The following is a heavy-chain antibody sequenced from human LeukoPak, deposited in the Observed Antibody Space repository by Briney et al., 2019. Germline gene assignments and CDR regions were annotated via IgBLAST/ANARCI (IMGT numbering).Heavy chain of an antibody. CDR2: IKQDGSER. Sequence: GGPLRLSCATSGFTFSRHWMTWVRQAPGKGPEWVANIKQDGSERYYVHSVRGRFSISRDNANNALYLQMNSLRAEDTAVYYCARDGGHSTDLDYWGQGILVTVSS. CDR3: ARDGGHSTDLDY. D-gene: IGHD2-8*02. J-gene: IGHJ4*02. CDR1: GFTFSRHW. V-gene: IGHV3-7*01.